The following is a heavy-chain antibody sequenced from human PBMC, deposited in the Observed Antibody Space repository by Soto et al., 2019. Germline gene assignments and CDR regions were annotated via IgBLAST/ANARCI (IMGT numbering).Heavy chain of an antibody. CDR1: GFTFDDYA. J-gene: IGHJ4*02. Sequence: GGSLRLSCAASGFTFDDYAMHWVRQAPGKGLEWVSGISWNSGSIGYADSVKGRFTISRDNAKNSLYLQMNSLRAEDTALYYCAKDSSFGELRGGDFDYWGQGTLVTVSS. CDR3: AKDSSFGELRGGDFDY. V-gene: IGHV3-9*01. D-gene: IGHD3-10*01. CDR2: ISWNSGSI.